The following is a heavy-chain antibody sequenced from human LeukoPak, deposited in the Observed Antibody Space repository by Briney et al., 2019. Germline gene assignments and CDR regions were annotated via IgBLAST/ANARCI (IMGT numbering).Heavy chain of an antibody. CDR3: ARPSCNSTSCWWYFDL. CDR2: IYHSGST. J-gene: IGHJ2*01. CDR1: GGSISSSNW. D-gene: IGHD2-2*01. V-gene: IGHV4-4*02. Sequence: PSETLSLTCAVSGGSISSSNWWSWVRQPPGKGLEWIGEIYHSGSTNYNPSLKSRVTISVDKSKNQFSLKLSSVTAADTAVYYCARPSCNSTSCWWYFDLWGRGTLVTVSS.